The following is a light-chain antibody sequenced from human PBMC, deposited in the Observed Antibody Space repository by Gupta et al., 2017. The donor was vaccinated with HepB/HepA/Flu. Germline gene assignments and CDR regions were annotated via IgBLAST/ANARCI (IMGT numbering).Light chain of an antibody. Sequence: SALTQPASVSVSPVHSRTFSCTVTSSDVGGYNYVSCYQQHPGKTPKLMIYDVNSRPSAVSHRFSGSKYGNTAALTISGLQAEDEADYYCSSYTSSSTLGVFGGGTKLTVL. CDR1: SSDVGGYNY. CDR3: SSYTSSSTLGV. V-gene: IGLV2-14*03. J-gene: IGLJ2*01. CDR2: DVN.